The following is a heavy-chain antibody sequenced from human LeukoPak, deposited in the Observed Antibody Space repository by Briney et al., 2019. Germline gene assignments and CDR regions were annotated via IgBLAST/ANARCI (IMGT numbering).Heavy chain of an antibody. CDR3: ASQSSGGTDFYYFDY. CDR2: IIPIFGST. D-gene: IGHD2-15*01. J-gene: IGHJ4*02. CDR1: GGTFSSYA. Sequence: SVKVSCKASGGTFSSYAISWVRQAPGQGLERMGGIIPIFGSTNYAQKFQGRVTITADKSTSTAYMELSSLRSEDTAVYYCASQSSGGTDFYYFDYWGQGTLVTVSS. V-gene: IGHV1-69*06.